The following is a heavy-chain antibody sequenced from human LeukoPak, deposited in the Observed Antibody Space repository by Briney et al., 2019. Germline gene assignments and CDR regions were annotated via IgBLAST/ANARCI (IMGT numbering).Heavy chain of an antibody. CDR2: MNPNSGNT. J-gene: IGHJ3*02. Sequence: ASVKVSCKASGYTFTSYDINWVRRATGQGLEWMGWMNPNSGNTGYAQKFQGRVTMTRNTSISTAYMELSSLRSEDTAVYYCARGRYCSSTSCYSDAFDIWGQGTMVTVSS. CDR3: ARGRYCSSTSCYSDAFDI. V-gene: IGHV1-8*01. CDR1: GYTFTSYD. D-gene: IGHD2-2*02.